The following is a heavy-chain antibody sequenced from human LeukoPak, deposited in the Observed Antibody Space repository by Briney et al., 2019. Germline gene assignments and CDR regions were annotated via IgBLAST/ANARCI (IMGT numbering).Heavy chain of an antibody. CDR3: ARVLLSGYDRPIDF. CDR2: ISSSAGSI. V-gene: IGHV3-48*03. J-gene: IGHJ4*02. D-gene: IGHD5-12*01. Sequence: GGSLRLSCAASGFTLSSYEMNWVRQAPGKRLEWVSYISSSAGSIYLADSVKDRLSVSRDNAKNSLYLQMTSLRAEDTGIYYCARVLLSGYDRPIDFWGQGTLVTVSS. CDR1: GFTLSSYE.